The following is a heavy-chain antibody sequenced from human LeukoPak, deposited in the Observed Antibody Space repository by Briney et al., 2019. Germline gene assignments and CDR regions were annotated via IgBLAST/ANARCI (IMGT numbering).Heavy chain of an antibody. D-gene: IGHD6-13*01. CDR2: INPNSGGT. CDR1: GYTFTGYY. V-gene: IGHV1-2*02. Sequence: ASVKVSCKASGYTFTGYYMHWVRQAPGQGLGWMVWINPNSGGTHYAQNFQGRVTMTRDTSLSTAYMVLSRLRSDDTAVYYCARDIGRYSSYLFDYWGQGTLVTVSS. J-gene: IGHJ4*02. CDR3: ARDIGRYSSYLFDY.